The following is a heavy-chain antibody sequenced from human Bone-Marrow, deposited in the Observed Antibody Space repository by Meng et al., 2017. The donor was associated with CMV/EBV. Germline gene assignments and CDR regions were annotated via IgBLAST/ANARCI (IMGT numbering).Heavy chain of an antibody. J-gene: IGHJ4*02. CDR1: GSISSYY. D-gene: IGHD3-22*01. CDR2: IYYSGST. CDR3: ARVMPYYYDSSGYYYFDY. Sequence: GSISSYYWSWIRQPPGKGLEWIGYIYYSGSTNYNPSLKSRVTISVGTSKNQFSLKLSSVTAADTAVYYCARVMPYYYDSSGYYYFDYWGQGTLVTVSS. V-gene: IGHV4-59*01.